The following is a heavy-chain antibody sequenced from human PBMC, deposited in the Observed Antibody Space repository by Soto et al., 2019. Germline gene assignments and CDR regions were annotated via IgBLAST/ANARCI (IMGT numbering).Heavy chain of an antibody. J-gene: IGHJ4*02. V-gene: IGHV3-15*01. Sequence: EVQLVESGGGLVKPGGSLRLSCAASGISFKDAWMSWVRQTPGKGLEWVGRVKSEIDGGTTDYAAPVKGRFTMSRDDATNLLYLQMNSLETADTAVYYCPSAPGAHQYYLGRGARVTVSS. CDR3: PSAPGAHQYY. CDR1: GISFKDAW. CDR2: VKSEIDGGTT. D-gene: IGHD3-10*01.